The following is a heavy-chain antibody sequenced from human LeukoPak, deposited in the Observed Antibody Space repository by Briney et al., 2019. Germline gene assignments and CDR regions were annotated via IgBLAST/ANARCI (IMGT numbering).Heavy chain of an antibody. CDR3: ARAPWYCSGGSCSWGAFDI. J-gene: IGHJ3*02. V-gene: IGHV4-34*01. Sequence: SETLSLTCAVYGGSFSGYYWSWTRQPPGKGREWIGEINHSGSTNYNPSLKSRVTISVDTSKNQFSLKLSSVTAADTAVYYCARAPWYCSGGSCSWGAFDIWGQGTMVTVSS. CDR1: GGSFSGYY. D-gene: IGHD2-15*01. CDR2: INHSGST.